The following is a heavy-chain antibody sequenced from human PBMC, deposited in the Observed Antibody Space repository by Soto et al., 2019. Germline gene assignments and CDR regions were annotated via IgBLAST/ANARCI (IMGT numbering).Heavy chain of an antibody. CDR2: IYYSGST. J-gene: IGHJ6*02. Sequence: SETLSLTCTVSGGSISSYYWSWIRQPPGKGLEWIGYIYYSGSTNYNPSLKSRVTISVDTSKNQFSLKLSSVTAADTAVYYCARAPRSTGRYYGMDVWGQGTTVTVSS. CDR3: ARAPRSTGRYYGMDV. D-gene: IGHD7-27*01. CDR1: GGSISSYY. V-gene: IGHV4-59*01.